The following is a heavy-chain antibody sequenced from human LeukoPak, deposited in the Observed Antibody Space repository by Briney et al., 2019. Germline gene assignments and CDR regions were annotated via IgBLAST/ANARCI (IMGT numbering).Heavy chain of an antibody. CDR3: ARGGRGFWSGYAARAFDI. V-gene: IGHV4-34*01. J-gene: IGHJ3*02. D-gene: IGHD3-3*01. CDR1: GGSFSGYY. Sequence: SEILSLTCAVYGGSFSGYYWSWIRQPPGKGLEWIGEINHSGSTNYNPSLKSRVTISVDTSKNQFSLKLSSVTAADTAVYYCARGGRGFWSGYAARAFDIWGQGTMVTVSS. CDR2: INHSGST.